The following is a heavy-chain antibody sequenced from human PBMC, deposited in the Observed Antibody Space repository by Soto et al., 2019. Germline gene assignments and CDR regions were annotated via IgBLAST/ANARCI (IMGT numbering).Heavy chain of an antibody. CDR1: GGSFSGYY. D-gene: IGHD1-26*01. Sequence: PLETLSLTCAVYGGSFSGYYWSWIRQPPGKGLEWIGEINHSGSTNYNPSLKSRVTISVDTSKNQFSLKLSSVTAADTAVYYCARGWVVYYMDVWGKGTTVTVSS. V-gene: IGHV4-34*01. CDR2: INHSGST. J-gene: IGHJ6*03. CDR3: ARGWVVYYMDV.